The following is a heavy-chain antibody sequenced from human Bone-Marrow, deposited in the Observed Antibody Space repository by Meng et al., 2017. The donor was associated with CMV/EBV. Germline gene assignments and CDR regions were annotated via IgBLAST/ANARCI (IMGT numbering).Heavy chain of an antibody. J-gene: IGHJ4*02. CDR2: IFPGDSGV. CDR1: GYTFTGYY. D-gene: IGHD1-26*01. Sequence: KVSCKASGYTFTGYYMHLVRQMPGKGLEWMGMIFPGDSGVSYSPSLEGQVTISADKSISTAYLQWSSLKASDTAMYYCARQTGELPYYFDYWGQGTLVTVSS. CDR3: ARQTGELPYYFDY. V-gene: IGHV5-51*01.